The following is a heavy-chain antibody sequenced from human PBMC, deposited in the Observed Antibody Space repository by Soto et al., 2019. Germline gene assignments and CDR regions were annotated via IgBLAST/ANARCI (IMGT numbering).Heavy chain of an antibody. CDR1: GFTFSSYA. V-gene: IGHV3-30*04. CDR3: ARDPPSTLGSFDI. D-gene: IGHD2-2*01. Sequence: PGGSLRLSCAASGFTFSSYAMHWVRQAPGKGLEWMATVYYDGHNKYYADSVRGRFTISRDNSKNMVYLQMNSLRAEDTAVYYCARDPPSTLGSFDIWGRGTMVTVSS. J-gene: IGHJ3*02. CDR2: VYYDGHNK.